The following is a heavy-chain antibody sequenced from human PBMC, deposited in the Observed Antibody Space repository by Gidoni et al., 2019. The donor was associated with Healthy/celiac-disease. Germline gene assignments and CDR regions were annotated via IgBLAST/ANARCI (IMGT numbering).Heavy chain of an antibody. V-gene: IGHV1-18*04. D-gene: IGHD1-26*01. Sequence: QVQLAQSGAEVKKPGASVKVSCTASGYTFTSHGISWVRQAPGQGLEWMGWISAYNGNTNYAQKLQGRVTMTTDTSTSTAYMELRSLRSDDTAVYYCARHSGSYSLDYYYYVDVWGKGTTVTVSS. CDR2: ISAYNGNT. CDR3: ARHSGSYSLDYYYYVDV. CDR1: GYTFTSHG. J-gene: IGHJ6*03.